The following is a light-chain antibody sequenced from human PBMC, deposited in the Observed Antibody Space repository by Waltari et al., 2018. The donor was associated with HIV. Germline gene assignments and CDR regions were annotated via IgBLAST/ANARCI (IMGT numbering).Light chain of an antibody. V-gene: IGKV2-24*01. CDR1: QSLVHNNGNTY. CDR2: KVS. Sequence: DLLLTQTPRPSPVTFGQPASITCRSSQSLVHNNGNTYLTWLQQRPGQPPRLLFQKVSKRVSGVPVRFSASGAGTFFTLNISTVEVEDVAFYFCMQGTRFPWTFGQGTKLEIK. J-gene: IGKJ1*01. CDR3: MQGTRFPWT.